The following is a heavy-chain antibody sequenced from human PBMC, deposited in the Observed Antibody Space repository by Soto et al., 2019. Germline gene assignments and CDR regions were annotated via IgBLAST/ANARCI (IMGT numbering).Heavy chain of an antibody. D-gene: IGHD6-13*01. V-gene: IGHV1-69*08. CDR1: GGTFSSYT. CDR3: AREIYPTKGIAAAAVNWFDP. J-gene: IGHJ5*02. CDR2: IIPILGIA. Sequence: QVQLVQSGAEVKKPGSSVKVSCKASGGTFSSYTINWVRQAPGQGLEWMGRIIPILGIANYAQKFQGRVTITADKSTSTAYMELSSLRSEDTAVYYCAREIYPTKGIAAAAVNWFDPWGQGTLVTVSS.